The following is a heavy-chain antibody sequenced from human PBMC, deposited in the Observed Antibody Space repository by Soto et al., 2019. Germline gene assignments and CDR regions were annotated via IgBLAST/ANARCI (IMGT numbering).Heavy chain of an antibody. D-gene: IGHD2-15*01. CDR3: ARAHMYCSGGSCYFAGYDQLND. Sequence: QVQLVQSGAEVKKPGSSVKVSCKASGGTFSSYTISWVRQAPGQGLEWMGRIIPILGIANYAQKFQGRVTITADKSTSKAYMKLSSLRSEDTAVYDCARAHMYCSGGSCYFAGYDQLNDRGQGTLVNVSS. J-gene: IGHJ4*02. CDR1: GGTFSSYT. V-gene: IGHV1-69*02. CDR2: IIPILGIA.